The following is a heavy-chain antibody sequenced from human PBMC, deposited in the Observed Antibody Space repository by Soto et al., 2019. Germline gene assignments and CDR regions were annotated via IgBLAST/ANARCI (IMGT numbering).Heavy chain of an antibody. CDR3: ARGTVYYYGSGSYPNWFDP. CDR2: IYYSGST. J-gene: IGHJ5*02. D-gene: IGHD3-10*01. V-gene: IGHV4-31*02. Sequence: PAETLSLTCTVSGGSISSGGYYWSWIRQHPGKGLEWIGYIYYSGSTYYNPSLKSRVTISVDTSKNQFSLKLSSVTAADTAVYYCARGTVYYYGSGSYPNWFDPWGQGTLVTVS. CDR1: GGSISSGGYY.